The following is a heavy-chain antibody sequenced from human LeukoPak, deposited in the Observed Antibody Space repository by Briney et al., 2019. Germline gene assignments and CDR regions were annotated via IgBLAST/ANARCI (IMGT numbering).Heavy chain of an antibody. Sequence: GGSLRLSCAASGFTVSSSNMNWVRQAPGKGLEWVTVIYSGGSTKYADSVKGRFTISRDNSKNTLHLKMNSVRAEETAGYYCARGPIGLRVPNYWGQGTLVTVSS. V-gene: IGHV3-53*01. D-gene: IGHD3-16*01. CDR1: GFTVSSSN. CDR3: ARGPIGLRVPNY. J-gene: IGHJ4*02. CDR2: IYSGGST.